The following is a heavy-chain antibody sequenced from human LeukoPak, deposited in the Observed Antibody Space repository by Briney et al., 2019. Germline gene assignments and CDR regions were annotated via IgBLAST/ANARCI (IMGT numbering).Heavy chain of an antibody. Sequence: PGRSLRLSCAASGFTFSSYAMHWVRQAPGKGLEWVSAISGSGGSTYYADSVKGRFTISRDNSKNTLYLQMNSLRAEDTAVYYCAKAGDYYDSSGYYYVLDYWGQGTLVTVSS. CDR1: GFTFSSYA. V-gene: IGHV3-23*01. CDR2: ISGSGGST. J-gene: IGHJ4*02. CDR3: AKAGDYYDSSGYYYVLDY. D-gene: IGHD3-22*01.